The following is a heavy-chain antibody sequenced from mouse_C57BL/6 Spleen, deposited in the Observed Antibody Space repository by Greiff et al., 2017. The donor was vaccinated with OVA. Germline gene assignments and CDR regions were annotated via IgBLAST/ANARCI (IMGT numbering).Heavy chain of an antibody. Sequence: VQLKQPGAELVRPGSSVKLSCKASGYTFTSYWMHWVKQRPIQGLEWIGNIDPSDSETHYNQKFKDKATLTVDKSSSTAYMQISSLTSEDSAVYYCASDGSYYFDDWGQGTTLTVSS. CDR2: IDPSDSET. D-gene: IGHD1-1*01. J-gene: IGHJ2*01. CDR1: GYTFTSYW. V-gene: IGHV1-52*01. CDR3: ASDGSYYFDD.